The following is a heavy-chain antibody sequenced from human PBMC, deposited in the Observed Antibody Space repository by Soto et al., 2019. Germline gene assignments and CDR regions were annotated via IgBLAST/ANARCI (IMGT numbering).Heavy chain of an antibody. V-gene: IGHV1-69*13. Sequence: SVKVSCKTSGGTFNTYAINWVRQAPGQGLEWMGGVIPIFGTTNYTQKFQGRVTITADDSTSTAYMKLSGLRSDDTAVYYCARGLKREVLGVDFIDNWFDPWGQGTRVTVSS. CDR1: GGTFNTYA. D-gene: IGHD3-3*01. J-gene: IGHJ5*02. CDR2: VIPIFGTT. CDR3: ARGLKREVLGVDFIDNWFDP.